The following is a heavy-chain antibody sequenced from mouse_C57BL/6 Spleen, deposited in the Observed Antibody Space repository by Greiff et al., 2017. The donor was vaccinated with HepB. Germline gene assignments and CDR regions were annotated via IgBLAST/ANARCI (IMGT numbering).Heavy chain of an antibody. J-gene: IGHJ4*01. CDR2: FYPGSGSI. CDR3: ARHEVYYYGSSGYAMDY. V-gene: IGHV1-62-2*01. CDR1: GYTFTEYT. D-gene: IGHD1-1*01. Sequence: VQLQQSGAELVKPGASVKLSCKASGYTFTEYTIHWVKQRSGQGLEWIGWFYPGSGSIKYNEKFKDKATLTADKSSSTVYMELSRLTSEDSAVYFCARHEVYYYGSSGYAMDYWGQGTSVTVSS.